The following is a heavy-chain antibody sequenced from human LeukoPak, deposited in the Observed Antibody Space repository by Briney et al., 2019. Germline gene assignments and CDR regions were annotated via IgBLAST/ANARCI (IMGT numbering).Heavy chain of an antibody. J-gene: IGHJ4*02. CDR3: ARDRLVGGIAVAGIDY. V-gene: IGHV1-18*01. Sequence: ASVKVSCKASGYTFTSYGISWVRQAPGQGLEWMGWISANNGNTNYAQKLQGRVTMTTDTSTSTAYMELRSLRSDDTAVYYCARDRLVGGIAVAGIDYWGQGTLVTVSS. CDR2: ISANNGNT. D-gene: IGHD6-19*01. CDR1: GYTFTSYG.